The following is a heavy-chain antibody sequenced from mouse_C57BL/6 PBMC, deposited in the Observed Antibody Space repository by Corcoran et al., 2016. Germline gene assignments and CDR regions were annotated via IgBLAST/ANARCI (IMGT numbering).Heavy chain of an antibody. D-gene: IGHD1-1*01. Sequence: EVQLQQSGPELVKPGASVKISCKASGYTFTDYYMTWVKQSHGKSLEWIGGINPNNGGTSYNQKFKGKATLTVDKSSSTAYMELRGLTSEDSAVYYCARRGYGSSPYWYVDVWGTGTTVTVSS. V-gene: IGHV1-26*01. J-gene: IGHJ1*03. CDR3: ARRGYGSSPYWYVDV. CDR1: GYTFTDYY. CDR2: INPNNGGT.